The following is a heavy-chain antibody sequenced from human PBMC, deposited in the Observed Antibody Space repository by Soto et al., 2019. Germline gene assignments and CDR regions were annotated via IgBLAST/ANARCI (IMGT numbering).Heavy chain of an antibody. CDR1: GFTFSSYG. CDR3: ARDSLFGVVNNGYFDL. D-gene: IGHD3-3*01. J-gene: IGHJ2*01. V-gene: IGHV3-33*01. Sequence: QVQLVESGGGVVQPGRSLRLSCAASGFTFSSYGMHWVRQAPGKGLEWVAVIWYDGSNKYYADSVKGRFTISRDNSKNTLYLQMKSLRAEDTAVYYCARDSLFGVVNNGYFDLWGRGTLVTVSS. CDR2: IWYDGSNK.